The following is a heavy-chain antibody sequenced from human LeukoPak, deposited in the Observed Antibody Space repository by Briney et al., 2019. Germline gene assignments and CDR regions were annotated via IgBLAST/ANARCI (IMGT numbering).Heavy chain of an antibody. CDR3: ARRGYSYGLIP. J-gene: IGHJ5*02. CDR2: INHSGST. V-gene: IGHV4-34*01. D-gene: IGHD5-18*01. Sequence: SETLSLTCAVYGGSFSGYYWSWIRQPPGKGLEWIGEINHSGSTNYNPSLKSRVTISVDTSKNQFSLKLSSVTAADTAVYYCARRGYSYGLIPWGQGTLVTVSS. CDR1: GGSFSGYY.